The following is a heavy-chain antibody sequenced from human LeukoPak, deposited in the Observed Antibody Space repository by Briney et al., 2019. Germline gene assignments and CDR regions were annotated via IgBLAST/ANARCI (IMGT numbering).Heavy chain of an antibody. Sequence: TSETLSLTCTVSGGSISSGGYYWSWIRQHPGKGLEWIGYIYYSGSTYYNPSLKSRVTISVDTSKNQFSLKLSSVTAADTAVYYCARAPLTMVRSTGYFDYWGQGTLATVSS. J-gene: IGHJ4*02. CDR3: ARAPLTMVRSTGYFDY. CDR1: GGSISSGGYY. D-gene: IGHD3-10*01. CDR2: IYYSGST. V-gene: IGHV4-31*03.